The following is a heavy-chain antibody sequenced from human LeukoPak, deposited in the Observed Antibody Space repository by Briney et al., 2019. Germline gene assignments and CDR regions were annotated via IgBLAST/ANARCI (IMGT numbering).Heavy chain of an antibody. J-gene: IGHJ4*02. CDR2: VLYDGSNK. D-gene: IGHD6-6*01. V-gene: IGHV3-30*02. CDR3: TKEMADRREAFDY. Sequence: GGSLRLSCAASGFTFSNYGIHWVRQAPGKGLEWVAFVLYDGSNKYYADSVKGRFTISRDNSKNTLYLQMNSLRAEDTAVYYCTKEMADRREAFDYWGQGTLATVSS. CDR1: GFTFSNYG.